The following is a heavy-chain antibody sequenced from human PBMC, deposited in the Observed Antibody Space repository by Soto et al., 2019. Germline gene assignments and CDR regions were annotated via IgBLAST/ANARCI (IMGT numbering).Heavy chain of an antibody. Sequence: QMQLVQSGAEVKKTGSSVTVSCKALANTVTYRYLHWVRQAPGQALEWMGWITPFSGDVHYAQTVQERVTLTRDRSINTAYMQMSSLRSEDTAMYFCAGGGAGSGPFTWELPDNWGQGTMVTVSS. CDR3: AGGGAGSGPFTWELPDN. J-gene: IGHJ4*02. V-gene: IGHV1-45*02. D-gene: IGHD1-26*01. CDR1: ANTVTYRY. CDR2: ITPFSGDV.